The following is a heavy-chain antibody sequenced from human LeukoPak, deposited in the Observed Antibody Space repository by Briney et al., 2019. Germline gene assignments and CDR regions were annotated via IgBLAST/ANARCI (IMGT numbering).Heavy chain of an antibody. CDR2: ISSSGSTI. CDR1: GFTFSDYY. CDR3: ATGRVGVYYASSGRRDQFDY. J-gene: IGHJ4*02. D-gene: IGHD3-22*01. V-gene: IGHV3-11*01. Sequence: GGSLRLSCAASGFTFSDYYMSWIRQAPGKGLEWVSYISSSGSTIYYADSVKGRFTISRDNAKNSLYLQMNSLRAEDTAVYYCATGRVGVYYASSGRRDQFDYWGQGTLVTVSS.